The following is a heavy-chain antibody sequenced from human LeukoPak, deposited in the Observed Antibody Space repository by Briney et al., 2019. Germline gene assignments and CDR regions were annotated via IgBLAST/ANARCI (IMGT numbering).Heavy chain of an antibody. CDR2: IYYSGST. CDR1: GGSISSYY. J-gene: IGHJ5*02. V-gene: IGHV4-59*12. CDR3: ARPLHCSSTTCYDWFDP. Sequence: SETLSLTCTVSGGSISSYYWSWIRQPPGKGLEWIGYIYYSGSTNYNPSLKSRVTISVDTSKNQFSLKLSSVTAADTAIYYCARPLHCSSTTCYDWFDPWAREPWSPSPQ. D-gene: IGHD2-2*01.